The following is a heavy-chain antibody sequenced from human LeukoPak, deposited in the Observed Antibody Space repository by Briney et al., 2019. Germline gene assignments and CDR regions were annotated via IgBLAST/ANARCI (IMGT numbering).Heavy chain of an antibody. J-gene: IGHJ6*02. V-gene: IGHV1-69*13. D-gene: IGHD1-26*01. Sequence: ASVTVSCKASGGTFSSYAISWVRQAPGQGLEWMGGIIPIFGTANYAQKFQGRVTITADESTSTAYMELSSLRSEDTAVYYCARESPIVYGMDAWGQGTTVTVSS. CDR1: GGTFSSYA. CDR2: IIPIFGTA. CDR3: ARESPIVYGMDA.